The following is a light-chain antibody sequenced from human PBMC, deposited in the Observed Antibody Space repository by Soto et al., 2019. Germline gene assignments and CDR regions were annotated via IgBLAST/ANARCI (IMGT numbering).Light chain of an antibody. CDR3: QQYNTWPGT. Sequence: ENVLTQSPGKLSLSPGERGKISCRDSQSVSSNFLAWYQQKPGQAPRLLINGASTRATGVPARFSGSGSETQFTLTISSLRSEDFGTYYCQQYNTWPGTFGQGTKVDIK. CDR2: GAS. CDR1: QSVSSN. J-gene: IGKJ1*01. V-gene: IGKV3-15*01.